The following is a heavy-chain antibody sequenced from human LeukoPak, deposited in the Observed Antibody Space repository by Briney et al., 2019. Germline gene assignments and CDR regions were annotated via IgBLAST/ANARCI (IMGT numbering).Heavy chain of an antibody. CDR2: IYHSGST. CDR3: ARNGYYFDY. CDR1: GDSITFGGYS. Sequence: SQTLSLTCAVSGDSITFGGYSWSWIRQPPGKGLEWIGYIYHSGSTYYNPSLKSRVIISIDGSKNQFSLKLSSVTAADTAVYYCARNGYYFDYWGQGTLVTVSS. J-gene: IGHJ4*02. V-gene: IGHV4-30-2*01. D-gene: IGHD1-1*01.